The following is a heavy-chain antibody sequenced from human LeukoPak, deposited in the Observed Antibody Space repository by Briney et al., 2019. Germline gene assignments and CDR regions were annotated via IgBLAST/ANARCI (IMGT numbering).Heavy chain of an antibody. CDR2: ISWNSGSI. D-gene: IGHD5-24*01. J-gene: IGHJ3*02. CDR3: AKDVRDGYNSGAFDI. V-gene: IGHV3-9*03. Sequence: GRSLRLSCAASGFTFDDYAMHLVRQAPGKGLEWVSGISWNSGSIGYADSVKGRFTISRDNAKNSLYLQMNSLRAEDMALYYCAKDVRDGYNSGAFDIWGQGTMVTVSS. CDR1: GFTFDDYA.